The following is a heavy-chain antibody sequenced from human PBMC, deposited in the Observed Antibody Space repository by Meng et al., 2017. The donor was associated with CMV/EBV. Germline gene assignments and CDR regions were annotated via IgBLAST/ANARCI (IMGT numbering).Heavy chain of an antibody. V-gene: IGHV1-8*01. CDR3: ARGPRLRRLFPPPRPDYYYYGMDV. CDR1: GYTFTSCD. J-gene: IGHJ6*02. CDR2: MNPNSGNT. Sequence: ASVKVSCKASGYTFTSCDINWVRQATGHGLEWMGWMNPNSGNTGYAQKFQGRVTMTRNTSISTAYMELSSLRSEDTAVYYCARGPRLRRLFPPPRPDYYYYGMDVWGQGTTVTVSS. D-gene: IGHD3-22*01.